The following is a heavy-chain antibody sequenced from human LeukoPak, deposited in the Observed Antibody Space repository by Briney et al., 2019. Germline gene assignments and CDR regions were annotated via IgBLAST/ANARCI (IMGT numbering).Heavy chain of an antibody. CDR1: GYAFTSYD. CDR3: ARARRYGDAPQAGFDY. V-gene: IGHV1-8*03. J-gene: IGHJ4*02. Sequence: GASVKVSCKASGYAFTSYDINWVRQATGQGLEWMGYMNPNSGNGGYAQKFQGRVTITADESTSTAYMELSSLRSEDTAVYYCARARRYGDAPQAGFDYWGQGTLVTVSS. CDR2: MNPNSGNG. D-gene: IGHD4-17*01.